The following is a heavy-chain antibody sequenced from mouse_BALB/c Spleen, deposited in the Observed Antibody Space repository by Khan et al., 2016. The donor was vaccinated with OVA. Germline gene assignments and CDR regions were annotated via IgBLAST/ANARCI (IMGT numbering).Heavy chain of an antibody. CDR2: ISYSGST. J-gene: IGHJ4*01. CDR3: ARDGSCYSYAMDY. V-gene: IGHV3-2*02. CDR1: GYSITSDDA. Sequence: EVQLVESGPGLVKPSQSLSLTCTVTGYSITSDDAWNWIRQLPGNKLEWMCYISYSGSTNYNPAFKSRISITRDTSKNPFFLQLNSVTTEDTATYYCARDGSCYSYAMDYWGQGTSVTVS. D-gene: IGHD2-3*01.